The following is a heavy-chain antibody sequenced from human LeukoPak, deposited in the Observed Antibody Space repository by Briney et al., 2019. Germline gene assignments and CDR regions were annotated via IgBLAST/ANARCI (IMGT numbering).Heavy chain of an antibody. J-gene: IGHJ5*02. V-gene: IGHV1-46*01. CDR2: INPSGGST. CDR3: ARDVLLVPRWFDP. CDR1: GYTFTSYY. D-gene: IGHD6-13*01. Sequence: GASVKVSCKASGYTFTSYYMHWVRQAPGQGLEWMGMINPSGGSTNYAQKFQGRVTMTRDASTSTVYMELSSLRSENTAVYYCARDVLLVPRWFDPWGQGTLVTVSS.